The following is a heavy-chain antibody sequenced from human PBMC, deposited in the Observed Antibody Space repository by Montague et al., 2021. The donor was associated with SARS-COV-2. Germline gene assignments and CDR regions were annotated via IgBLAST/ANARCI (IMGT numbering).Heavy chain of an antibody. D-gene: IGHD2-21*02. CDR3: AGGSWHIVVVTAFRDGSYGRDV. CDR1: GGSFSGYY. V-gene: IGHV4-34*01. Sequence: SETLSLTCAVYGGSFSGYYWSWIRQPPGKGLEWIGEINHSGSTNYNPSLKSRVTISVDTSKNQFSLKLSSVTAADRAVYFCAGGSWHIVVVTAFRDGSYGRDVGAKGPTATVPS. J-gene: IGHJ6*04. CDR2: INHSGST.